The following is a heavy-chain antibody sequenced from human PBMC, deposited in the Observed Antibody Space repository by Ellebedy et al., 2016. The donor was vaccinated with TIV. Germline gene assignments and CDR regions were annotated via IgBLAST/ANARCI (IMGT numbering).Heavy chain of an antibody. Sequence: GESLKISCTASGFTFGDYAMSWVRQAPGKGLEWVGFIRSKAYGGTTEYAASVKGRFTISRDDSKNTLYLQMNSLKTEDTAVYYCTTDKMGDYWGQGTLVTVSS. CDR3: TTDKMGDY. J-gene: IGHJ4*02. D-gene: IGHD5-24*01. CDR1: GFTFGDYA. CDR2: IRSKAYGGTT. V-gene: IGHV3-49*04.